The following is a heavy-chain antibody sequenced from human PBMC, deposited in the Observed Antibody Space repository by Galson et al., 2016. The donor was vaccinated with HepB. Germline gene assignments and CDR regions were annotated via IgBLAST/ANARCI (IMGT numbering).Heavy chain of an antibody. Sequence: SLRLSCAASGFIFSDSWMAWVRQAPGAGLEWVANIKYDGSENHYVGSVKGRFTISRDNAQNSVFLQMSGLRAEDTAVYYCARDHNYRLDLWGQGTLVTVSS. CDR2: IKYDGSEN. V-gene: IGHV3-7*01. J-gene: IGHJ4*02. CDR1: GFIFSDSW. CDR3: ARDHNYRLDL. D-gene: IGHD5-24*01.